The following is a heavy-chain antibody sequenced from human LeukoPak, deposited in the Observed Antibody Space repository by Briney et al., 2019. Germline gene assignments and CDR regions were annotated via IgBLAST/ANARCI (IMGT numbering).Heavy chain of an antibody. J-gene: IGHJ4*02. CDR3: ARDPNSAL. CDR1: GGFISSSY. Sequence: NPSETLSLTCTVSGGFISSSYWSWIRQPAGKGLEWIGRLYTSGSTKYNYNPSLKSRVTMSVDTSKNQFSLNLTSVTAADTAVYYCARDPNSALWGQGTLVTVSS. CDR2: LYTSGST. V-gene: IGHV4-4*07. D-gene: IGHD2-21*01.